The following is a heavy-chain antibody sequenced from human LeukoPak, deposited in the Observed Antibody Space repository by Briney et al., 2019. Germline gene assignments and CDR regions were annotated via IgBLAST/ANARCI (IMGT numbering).Heavy chain of an antibody. CDR2: IYYSGST. CDR3: ARAKDIVLMVYAPYFDC. Sequence: SQTLSLTCTVSGVSISSGGYYWSWLRQHQGKGLEWIGYIYYSGSTYYNPSLKSRVTISVDTSKNQFSLKLSSVTAADTAVYYCARAKDIVLMVYAPYFDCWGQGTLVSVSS. D-gene: IGHD2-8*01. CDR1: GVSISSGGYY. J-gene: IGHJ4*02. V-gene: IGHV4-31*03.